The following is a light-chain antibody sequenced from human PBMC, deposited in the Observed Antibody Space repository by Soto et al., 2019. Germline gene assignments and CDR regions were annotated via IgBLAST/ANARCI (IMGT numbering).Light chain of an antibody. CDR2: AAS. CDR1: QSISSY. Sequence: DIHMTQSPSSLSASLGDRVTITCXASQSISSYLNWYQQKPGKAPKLLIYAASSLQSGVPSRFSGSGSGTDFTLTISSLQPEDFATYYCQQSYSTPVTFGQGTKVDIK. V-gene: IGKV1-39*01. J-gene: IGKJ1*01. CDR3: QQSYSTPVT.